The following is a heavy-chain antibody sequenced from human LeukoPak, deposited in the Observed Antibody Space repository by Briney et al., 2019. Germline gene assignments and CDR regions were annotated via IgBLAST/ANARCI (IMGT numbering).Heavy chain of an antibody. CDR3: ARGQLFN. D-gene: IGHD5-18*01. J-gene: IGHJ4*02. Sequence: GSLRLSCAASGYTFSSYAMHWVRQAPGKGLEWVAVISYDGSNKYYADSVKGRFTISRDNSKNTLYLLMNSLRAEDTAVYYCARGQLFNWGQGTLVTVSS. CDR2: ISYDGSNK. CDR1: GYTFSSYA. V-gene: IGHV3-30-3*01.